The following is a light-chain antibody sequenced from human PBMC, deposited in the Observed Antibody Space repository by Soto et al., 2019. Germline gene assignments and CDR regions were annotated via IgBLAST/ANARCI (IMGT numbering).Light chain of an antibody. CDR2: WAS. CDR1: QSLLYSSNNKNY. Sequence: DIVMTQSPDSLAVSLGERATINCKSSQSLLYSSNNKNYLAWYQQKPGQPPKLLIYWASTRESGVPDRFSGSGFGTDFTLTISSLQAEDVAVYYCQEYYDTPYTFGPGTKVDIQ. CDR3: QEYYDTPYT. V-gene: IGKV4-1*01. J-gene: IGKJ3*01.